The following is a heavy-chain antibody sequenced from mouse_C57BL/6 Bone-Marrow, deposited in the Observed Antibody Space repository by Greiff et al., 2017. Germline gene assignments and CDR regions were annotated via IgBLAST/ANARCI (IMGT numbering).Heavy chain of an antibody. CDR2: IDPENGDT. CDR1: GFNIKDDY. D-gene: IGHD1-1*01. V-gene: IGHV14-4*01. Sequence: VQLQQSGAELVRPGASVKLSCTASGFNIKDDYMHWVKQRPEQGLEWIGWIDPENGDTEYASKFQGKATITADTSSITAYLQLSSLTSEDTAVYYCTTVWYYYGLWYFDVWGTGTTVTVSS. CDR3: TTVWYYYGLWYFDV. J-gene: IGHJ1*03.